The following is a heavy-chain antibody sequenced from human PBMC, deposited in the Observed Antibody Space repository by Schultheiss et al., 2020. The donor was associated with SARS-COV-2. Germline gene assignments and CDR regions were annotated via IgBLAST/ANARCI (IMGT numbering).Heavy chain of an antibody. V-gene: IGHV3-53*01. D-gene: IGHD3-3*01. J-gene: IGHJ4*02. Sequence: GGSLRLSCAASGFTVSSNYMTWVRQAPGEGLEWVSVIYSGGSTYYADSVKGRFTISRDNSKNTLYLQINSLRAEDTAVYYCAKEGYYDFWSGFDYWGQGTLVTVSS. CDR2: IYSGGST. CDR3: AKEGYYDFWSGFDY. CDR1: GFTVSSNY.